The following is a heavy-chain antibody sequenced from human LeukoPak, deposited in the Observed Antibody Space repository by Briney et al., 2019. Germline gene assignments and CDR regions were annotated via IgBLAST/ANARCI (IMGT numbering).Heavy chain of an antibody. CDR1: GFTFDDYG. V-gene: IGHV3-20*04. D-gene: IGHD3-22*01. CDR3: ARATYYYDSSGYYHIRDYFDY. CDR2: INWNGGST. J-gene: IGHJ4*02. Sequence: GGSLRLSCAASGFTFDDYGMSWVRQAPGKGLEWVSGINWNGGSTGYADSVKGRFTISRDNAKNSLYLQMNSLRAEDTALYYCARATYYYDSSGYYHIRDYFDYWGQGTLVTVSS.